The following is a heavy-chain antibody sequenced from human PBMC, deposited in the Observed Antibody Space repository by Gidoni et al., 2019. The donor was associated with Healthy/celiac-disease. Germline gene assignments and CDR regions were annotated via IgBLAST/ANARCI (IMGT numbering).Heavy chain of an antibody. J-gene: IGHJ3*02. CDR1: GGSFSGYY. CDR3: ARPGYGSGGSCQSSAFDI. CDR2: INHSGST. Sequence: QVQLQQWGAGLLKPSETLSLTCAVYGGSFSGYYWSWIRQPPGKGLEWIGEINHSGSTNYNPSLKSRVTISVDTSKNQFSLKLSSVTAADTAVYYCARPGYGSGGSCQSSAFDIWGQGTMVTVSS. V-gene: IGHV4-34*01. D-gene: IGHD2-15*01.